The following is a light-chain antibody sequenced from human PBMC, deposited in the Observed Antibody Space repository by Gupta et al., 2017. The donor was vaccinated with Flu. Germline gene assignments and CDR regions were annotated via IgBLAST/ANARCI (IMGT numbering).Light chain of an antibody. J-gene: IGKJ1*01. CDR2: AAS. CDR3: QQSYSTPLWT. Sequence: DIQMTQSPSSLSASVGARVTITCRASQSISSYLNWYQQKPGKAPKLLIYAASSLQSGVPSRFSGSGSGTDFTRTISSLQPEDFATYYCQQSYSTPLWTFGQGTKVEIK. CDR1: QSISSY. V-gene: IGKV1-39*01.